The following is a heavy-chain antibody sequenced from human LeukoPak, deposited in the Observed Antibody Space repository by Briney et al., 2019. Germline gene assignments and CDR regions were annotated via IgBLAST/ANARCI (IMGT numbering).Heavy chain of an antibody. D-gene: IGHD6-19*01. V-gene: IGHV1-58*01. Sequence: SVKVSCKASGFTFATSAVQWVRQARGQRLEWIGWILVGSNNTNYAQKFQERATITRDLSTGTAYMELSSLRSEDTAVYYCAAPGYSSGWYGLWGQGTLVTVSS. CDR1: GFTFATSA. CDR2: ILVGSNNT. J-gene: IGHJ4*02. CDR3: AAPGYSSGWYGL.